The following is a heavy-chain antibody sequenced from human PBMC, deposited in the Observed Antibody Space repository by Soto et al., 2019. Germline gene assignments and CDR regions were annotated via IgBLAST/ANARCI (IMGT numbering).Heavy chain of an antibody. Sequence: GASVKVSCKASGYTFTSYAMHWVRQAPGQRLEWMGWINAGNGNTKYSQKFQGRVTITRDTSASTAYMELSSLRSEDTAVYYCARGDGGSYYDYFDYWGQGTLVTVSS. D-gene: IGHD1-26*01. CDR3: ARGDGGSYYDYFDY. CDR2: INAGNGNT. J-gene: IGHJ4*02. CDR1: GYTFTSYA. V-gene: IGHV1-3*01.